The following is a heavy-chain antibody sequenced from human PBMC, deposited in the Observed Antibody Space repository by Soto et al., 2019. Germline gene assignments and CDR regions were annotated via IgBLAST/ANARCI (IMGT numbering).Heavy chain of an antibody. V-gene: IGHV3-11*01. CDR1: GFTFSDYY. J-gene: IGHJ4*02. Sequence: QVQLVESGGGLVRPGGSLRLSCAASGFTFSDYYMNWIRQAPGKGLEWVSYISSSGSTIYYADYVKGRFTISRDNAENPLSLQMNSLSAEDTPVYYCARARWGQLVGPDYWGQGTLVTVSS. CDR3: ARARWGQLVGPDY. CDR2: ISSSGSTI. D-gene: IGHD6-6*01.